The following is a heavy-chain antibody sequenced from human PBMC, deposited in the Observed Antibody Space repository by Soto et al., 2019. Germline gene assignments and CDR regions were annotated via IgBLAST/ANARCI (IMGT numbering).Heavy chain of an antibody. CDR3: ARAVYCSSTSCGYMDV. V-gene: IGHV1-46*03. CDR1: GYTFTSYY. Sequence: QVQLVQSGAEVKKPRASVKVSCKASGYTFTSYYMNWVRQAPGQGLEWMGIINPSGGSTSYAQKLQGRVTMTRDTSTSTVYMELSSLRSEDTAVYYCARAVYCSSTSCGYMDVWGKGTTVTVSS. D-gene: IGHD2-2*01. J-gene: IGHJ6*03. CDR2: INPSGGST.